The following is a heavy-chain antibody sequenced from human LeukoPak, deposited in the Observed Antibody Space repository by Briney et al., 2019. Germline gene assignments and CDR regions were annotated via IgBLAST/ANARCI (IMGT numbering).Heavy chain of an antibody. CDR3: ARGMDVVVPAAILDY. Sequence: KSSETLSLTCTVSGGSISSSSYYWGWIRQPPGKGLEWVSSISSSSSYIYYADSVKGRFTISRDNAKNSLYLQMNSLRAEDTAVYYCARGMDVVVPAAILDYWGQGTLVTVSS. CDR2: ISSSSSYI. CDR1: GGSISSSS. D-gene: IGHD2-2*01. J-gene: IGHJ4*02. V-gene: IGHV3-21*01.